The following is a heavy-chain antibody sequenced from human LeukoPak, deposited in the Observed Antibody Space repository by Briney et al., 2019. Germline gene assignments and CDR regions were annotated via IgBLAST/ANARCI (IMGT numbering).Heavy chain of an antibody. Sequence: SETLSLTCTVSGGSISSYYWSWIRQPPGKGLERIGYIYYSGSTNYNPSLKSRVTISVDTSKNQFSLKLSSVTAADTAVYYCARDSDYYYGMDVWGQGTTVTVSS. CDR1: GGSISSYY. J-gene: IGHJ6*02. CDR3: ARDSDYYYGMDV. V-gene: IGHV4-59*01. D-gene: IGHD3-10*01. CDR2: IYYSGST.